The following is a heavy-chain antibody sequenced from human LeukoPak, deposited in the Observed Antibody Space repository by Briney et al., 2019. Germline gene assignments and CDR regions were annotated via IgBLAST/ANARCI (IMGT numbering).Heavy chain of an antibody. CDR2: IIPILGIA. J-gene: IGHJ6*02. Sequence: ASVKVSCKASGGTFSSYAISWVRQAPGQGLEWMGRIIPILGIANYAQKFQGRVTITADKSTSTAYMELSSLRSEDTAVYYRAREGYCSSTSCSIPSYGMDVWGQGTTVTVSS. CDR1: GGTFSSYA. D-gene: IGHD2-2*01. CDR3: AREGYCSSTSCSIPSYGMDV. V-gene: IGHV1-69*04.